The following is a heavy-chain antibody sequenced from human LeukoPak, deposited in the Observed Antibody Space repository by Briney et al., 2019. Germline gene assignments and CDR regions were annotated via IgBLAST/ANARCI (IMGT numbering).Heavy chain of an antibody. Sequence: SETLSLTCTVSGGSISSYYWSWIRQPPGKGLEWIGDIYYSGSTNYNPSLKSRVTISVDTSKNQFSLKLSSVTAADTAVYYCARHGDDFWSGPNWLDPWGQGTLVTVYS. V-gene: IGHV4-59*08. J-gene: IGHJ5*02. CDR3: ARHGDDFWSGPNWLDP. CDR2: IYYSGST. CDR1: GGSISSYY. D-gene: IGHD3-3*01.